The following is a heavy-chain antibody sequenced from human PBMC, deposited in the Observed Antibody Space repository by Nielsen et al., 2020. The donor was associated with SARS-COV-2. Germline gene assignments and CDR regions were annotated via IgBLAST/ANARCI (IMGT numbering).Heavy chain of an antibody. CDR2: ISAYNGNT. CDR3: ARDSTYYDFWSGFGMDV. J-gene: IGHJ6*02. D-gene: IGHD3-3*01. V-gene: IGHV1-18*01. CDR1: GYTFTGYG. Sequence: ASVKVSCKASGYTFTGYGISWVRQAPGQGLEWMGWISAYNGNTNYAQKLQGRVTMTTDTSTSTAYMELRSLRSDDTAVYYCARDSTYYDFWSGFGMDVWGQGTTVTVSS.